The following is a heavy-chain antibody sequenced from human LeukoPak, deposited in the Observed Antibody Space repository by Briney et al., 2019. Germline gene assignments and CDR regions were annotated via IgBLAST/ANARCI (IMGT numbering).Heavy chain of an antibody. CDR2: ISPSFDRG. J-gene: IGHJ5*02. V-gene: IGHV1-69*04. CDR1: AAAFSIYA. Sequence: ASVKLSFNCSAAAFSIYAISWVRQPHGQGLELKGSISPSFDRGNYAQKYQGRVTITADKSTRTAYMELSRVRSEDMAVCSCARVADGDSGGWFDAWGQGRLVTVSS. D-gene: IGHD4-17*01. CDR3: ARVADGDSGGWFDA.